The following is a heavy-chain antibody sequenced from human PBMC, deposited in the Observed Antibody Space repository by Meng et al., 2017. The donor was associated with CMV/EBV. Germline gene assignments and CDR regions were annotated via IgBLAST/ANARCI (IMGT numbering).Heavy chain of an antibody. V-gene: IGHV3-66*02. CDR3: ARKIVDDAFDI. CDR1: GFTVSSNY. J-gene: IGHJ3*02. CDR2: IYSGGST. Sequence: GESLKISCAASGFTVSSNYMSWVRQAPGKWLEWVSVIYSGGSTYYADSVKGRFTISRDNSKNTLYLQMNSLRAEDTAVYYCARKIVDDAFDIWGQGTMVTVSS. D-gene: IGHD2/OR15-2a*01.